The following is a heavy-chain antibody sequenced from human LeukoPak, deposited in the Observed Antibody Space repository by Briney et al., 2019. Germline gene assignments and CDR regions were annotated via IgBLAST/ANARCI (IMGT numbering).Heavy chain of an antibody. J-gene: IGHJ6*02. Sequence: PGGSLRLSCAASGFTFSSYPMHWVRQAPGKGLEWVANIKHDGSDKFYADSMKGRFTISRDNARNSVYLQMDSLRAEDTAVYYCTRDYRGKDVWGRGTTVTVSS. CDR2: IKHDGSDK. CDR1: GFTFSSYP. CDR3: TRDYRGKDV. V-gene: IGHV3-7*01. D-gene: IGHD3-10*01.